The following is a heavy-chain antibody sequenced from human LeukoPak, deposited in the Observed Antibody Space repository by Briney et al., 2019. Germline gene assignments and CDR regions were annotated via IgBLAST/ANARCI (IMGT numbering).Heavy chain of an antibody. D-gene: IGHD3-16*01. CDR1: GGTFSSYA. Sequence: SVKVSCKASGGTFSSYAISWVRQAPGQGLEWMGGITPIFGTANYAQKFQGRVTITTDEPTSTAYMELSSLRSEDTAVYYCARGSIMITFGGVMSPDYWGQGTLVTVSS. CDR2: ITPIFGTA. CDR3: ARGSIMITFGGVMSPDY. V-gene: IGHV1-69*05. J-gene: IGHJ4*02.